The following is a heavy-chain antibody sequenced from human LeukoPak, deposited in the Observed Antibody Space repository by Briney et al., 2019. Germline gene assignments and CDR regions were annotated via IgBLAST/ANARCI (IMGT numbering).Heavy chain of an antibody. V-gene: IGHV4-34*01. Sequence: AETLSLTCAVYGGSFSGYYWSWVRQAPGKGPEWIAEIKHSGSTNYSPSLKSRVTISVDTSKNQFSLKLSSVTAADTAVYYCARDPIAGRVGYYFDYWGQGTLVTVSS. J-gene: IGHJ4*02. CDR3: ARDPIAGRVGYYFDY. D-gene: IGHD6-13*01. CDR2: IKHSGST. CDR1: GGSFSGYY.